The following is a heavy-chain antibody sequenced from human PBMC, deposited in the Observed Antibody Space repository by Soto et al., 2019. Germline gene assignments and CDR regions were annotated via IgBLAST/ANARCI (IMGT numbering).Heavy chain of an antibody. Sequence: GGSLRLSCAASGFTFSSYAMHWVRQAPGKGLEWVAVISYDGSNKYYADSVKGRFTISRDNSKNTLYLQMNSLRAEDTAVYYCARDRRGWLQQGGFDYWGQGTLVTVSS. D-gene: IGHD5-12*01. CDR2: ISYDGSNK. CDR1: GFTFSSYA. CDR3: ARDRRGWLQQGGFDY. V-gene: IGHV3-30-3*01. J-gene: IGHJ4*02.